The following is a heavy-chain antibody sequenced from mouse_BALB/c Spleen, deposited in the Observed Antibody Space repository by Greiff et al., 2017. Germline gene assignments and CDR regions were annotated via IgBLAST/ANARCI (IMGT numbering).Heavy chain of an antibody. J-gene: IGHJ4*01. D-gene: IGHD2-1*01. CDR1: GYTFTNYW. CDR2: IYPGGGYT. CDR3: ARGGNYPNYYAMDY. Sequence: QVQLQQSGAELVRPGTSVKISCKASGYTFTNYWLGWVKQRPGHGLEWIGDIYPGGGYTNYNEKFKGKATLTADTSSSTAYMQLSSLTSEDSAVYFCARGGNYPNYYAMDYWGQGTSVTVSS. V-gene: IGHV1-63*02.